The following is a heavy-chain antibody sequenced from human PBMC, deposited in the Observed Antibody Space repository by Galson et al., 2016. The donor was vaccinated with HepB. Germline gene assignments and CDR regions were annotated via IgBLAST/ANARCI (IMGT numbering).Heavy chain of an antibody. J-gene: IGHJ5*02. V-gene: IGHV3-21*01. D-gene: IGHD5-12*01. CDR2: ISSSSAFI. CDR3: ARDRGYSGYGAYNWFDP. Sequence: SLRLSCAASGFPFSRYGMNWVRQAPGKGLEWVSSISSSSAFIYYADSLKGRFTISRDNAKDSLYLQINSLRGEDTAVYYCARDRGYSGYGAYNWFDPGGQGTVVTVSS. CDR1: GFPFSRYG.